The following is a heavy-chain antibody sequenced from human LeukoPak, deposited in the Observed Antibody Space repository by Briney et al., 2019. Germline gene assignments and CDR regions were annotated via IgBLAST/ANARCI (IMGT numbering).Heavy chain of an antibody. CDR3: ARDVGGGYCSGGSCYPGANWFDP. Sequence: ASVKVSCKASGYTFTSYGISWVRQAPGQGLEWMGWISAYNGNTNYAQKLQGRVTMTTDTSTSTAYMELRSLRSDDTAVYYCARDVGGGYCSGGSCYPGANWFDPWGQETLVTVSS. J-gene: IGHJ5*02. CDR1: GYTFTSYG. CDR2: ISAYNGNT. D-gene: IGHD2-15*01. V-gene: IGHV1-18*04.